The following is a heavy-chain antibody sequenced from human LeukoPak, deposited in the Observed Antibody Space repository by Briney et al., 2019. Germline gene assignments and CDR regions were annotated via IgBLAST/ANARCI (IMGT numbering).Heavy chain of an antibody. V-gene: IGHV4-4*08. CDR2: IYYGDYT. CDR1: GDSTSGSY. Sequence: SETLSLTCTVFGDSTSGSYWTWIRQSPGKGLEWIGYIYYGDYTNYNPSLKGRVTMSMDTSENRFSVNLASVTAADTAVYYCARDGNSYGPDFDHWGQGTLVTVSS. J-gene: IGHJ4*02. D-gene: IGHD5-18*01. CDR3: ARDGNSYGPDFDH.